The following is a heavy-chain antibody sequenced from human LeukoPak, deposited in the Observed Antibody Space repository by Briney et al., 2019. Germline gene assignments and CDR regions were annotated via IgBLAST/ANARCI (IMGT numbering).Heavy chain of an antibody. V-gene: IGHV3-64D*09. CDR1: AFTFSSYA. J-gene: IGHJ4*02. D-gene: IGHD6-19*01. Sequence: PGGSLRLSCSASAFTFSSYAMHWVRQAPGKGLEYVSAISSNGGSTYYADSVKGRFTISRDNSKNTLYLQMSSLRAEDTAVYYCVKNARPSSSGWDYWGQGTLVTVSS. CDR3: VKNARPSSSGWDY. CDR2: ISSNGGST.